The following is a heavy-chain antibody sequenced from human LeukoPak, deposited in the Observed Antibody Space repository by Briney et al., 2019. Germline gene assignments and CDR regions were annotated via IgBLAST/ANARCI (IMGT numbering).Heavy chain of an antibody. CDR3: AKEEDWNPSDAFDI. V-gene: IGHV3-23*01. Sequence: PGRSLRLSCAASGFTFSNYGMHWVRQAPGKGLEWVSAISGSGGSTYYADSVKGRFTISRDNSKNTLYLQMNSLRAEDTAVYYCAKEEDWNPSDAFDIWGQGTMVTVSS. CDR2: ISGSGGST. J-gene: IGHJ3*02. D-gene: IGHD1-1*01. CDR1: GFTFSNYG.